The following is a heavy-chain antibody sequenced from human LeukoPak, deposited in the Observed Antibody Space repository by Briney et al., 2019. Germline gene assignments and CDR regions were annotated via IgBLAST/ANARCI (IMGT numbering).Heavy chain of an antibody. CDR3: ARPVGLWLLNRGD. V-gene: IGHV1-2*06. J-gene: IGHJ4*02. CDR2: INPNSGGT. CDR1: GYTFTGYY. D-gene: IGHD5-24*01. Sequence: ASVKVSCKASGYTFTGYYMHWVRQAPGQGLEWMGRINPNSGGTNYAQKFQGRVTMTRDTSISTAYMELSRLRSDDTAVYYCARPVGLWLLNRGDWGQGTLVTVSS.